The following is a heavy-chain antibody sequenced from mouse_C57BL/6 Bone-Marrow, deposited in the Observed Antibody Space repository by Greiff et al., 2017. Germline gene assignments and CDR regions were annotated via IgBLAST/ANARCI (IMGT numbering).Heavy chain of an antibody. D-gene: IGHD2-2*01. CDR3: ARWVYYGYFYAMDY. CDR2: IDPSDSYT. V-gene: IGHV1-59*01. Sequence: QVQLQQPGAELVRPGTSVKLSCKASGYTFTSSWMPWVKQSPGQGLEWIGVIDPSDSYTNYIQYFKGKVILTVDTSSSTAYMQLSSLTSEDSAVYYCARWVYYGYFYAMDYWGKGTSVTVAS. CDR1: GYTFTSSW. J-gene: IGHJ4*01.